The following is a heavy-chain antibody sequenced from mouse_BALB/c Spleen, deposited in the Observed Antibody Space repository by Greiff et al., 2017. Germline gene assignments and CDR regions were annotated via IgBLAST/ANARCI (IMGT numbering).Heavy chain of an antibody. CDR3: ARQGLCIYAMDY. CDR2: ISSGGGST. Sequence: EVQLVESGGGLVKPGGSLKLSCAASGFAFSSYDMSWVRQTPEKRLEWVAYISSGGGSTYYPDTVKGRFTISRDNAKNTLYLQMSSLKSEDTAMYYCARQGLCIYAMDYWGQGTSVTVSS. CDR1: GFAFSSYD. D-gene: IGHD2-2*01. V-gene: IGHV5-12-1*01. J-gene: IGHJ4*01.